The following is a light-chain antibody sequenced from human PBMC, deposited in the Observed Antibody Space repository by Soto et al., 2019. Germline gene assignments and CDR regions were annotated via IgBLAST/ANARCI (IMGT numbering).Light chain of an antibody. V-gene: IGKV1-39*01. CDR1: QSISSY. CDR2: AAS. CDR3: QQSYSTPFT. J-gene: IGKJ3*01. Sequence: DIQMTQSPSSLSASVGDRVTITCRASQSISSYLNWYQQKPGKAPKLLIYAASSLQSGVSSMFSGSGSGTDFTLTISSLQPEDFATYYCQQSYSTPFTFGPGTKVDIK.